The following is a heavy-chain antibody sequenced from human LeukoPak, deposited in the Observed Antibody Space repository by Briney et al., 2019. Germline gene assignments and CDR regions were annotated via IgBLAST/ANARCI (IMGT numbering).Heavy chain of an antibody. CDR3: ARDYGYKSPDPWYFDL. CDR2: ISRSSSYI. V-gene: IGHV3-21*01. Sequence: GGSLRLSCAASGFTFSAYDIHWVRQAPGKGLEWVSSISRSSSYIYYADSVRGRFTLSRDNAKNSLYLQMSSLRAEDTAVYYCARDYGYKSPDPWYFDLWGRGTLVTVSS. J-gene: IGHJ2*01. CDR1: GFTFSAYD. D-gene: IGHD5-24*01.